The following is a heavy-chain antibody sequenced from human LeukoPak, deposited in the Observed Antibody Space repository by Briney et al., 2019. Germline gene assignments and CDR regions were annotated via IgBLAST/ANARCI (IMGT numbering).Heavy chain of an antibody. J-gene: IGHJ3*02. CDR3: ARAGTGEGALDI. Sequence: GGSLRLSCAASGFTFSDYSMNSLRQAPGKGLEWVSYIFSSSIYTNYADSVKGRFTISRDNAKNSLFLQMSSLKAEDTAVYYCARAGTGEGALDIWGQGTMVTVSS. CDR1: GFTFSDYS. CDR2: IFSSSIYT. D-gene: IGHD1/OR15-1a*01. V-gene: IGHV3-11*05.